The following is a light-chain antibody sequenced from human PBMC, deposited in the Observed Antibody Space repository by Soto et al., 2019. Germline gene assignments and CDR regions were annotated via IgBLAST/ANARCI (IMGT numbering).Light chain of an antibody. CDR1: QGSNTF. J-gene: IGKJ5*01. CDR2: AAS. Sequence: IQLTQSPSSLSASVRDRVTITCRASQGSNTFLAWYQQKAGKAPKLLIYAASTLQCGVPSRFSGSGSGTDFTLTVSSLQAEDFVPNYYQQLNTSPITFGYGTRLESK. CDR3: QQLNTSPIT. V-gene: IGKV1-9*01.